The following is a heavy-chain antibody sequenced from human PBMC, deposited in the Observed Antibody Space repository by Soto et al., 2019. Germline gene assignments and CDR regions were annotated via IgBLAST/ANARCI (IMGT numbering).Heavy chain of an antibody. V-gene: IGHV3-72*01. D-gene: IGHD6-19*01. J-gene: IGHJ6*02. CDR1: GLIFSDYH. Sequence: EVQLVESGGGLVQPGGSLRLSCAASGLIFSDYHMDWVRQASGKGLEWVGRIRRKANSYTTEYAASVKGRFTISRDDSKNSVYLQINSLKSEDTAVYYCAMLGGWSGGSSGMDVWCQGTTVTVSS. CDR3: AMLGGWSGGSSGMDV. CDR2: IRRKANSYTT.